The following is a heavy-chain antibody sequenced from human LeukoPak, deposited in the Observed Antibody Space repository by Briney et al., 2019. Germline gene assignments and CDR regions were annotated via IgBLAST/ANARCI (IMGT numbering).Heavy chain of an antibody. Sequence: SETLSLTCTVPGGSISSSSYYWGWIRQPPGKGLEWIGSIYYSGSTYYNPSLKSRVTISVDTSKNQFSLKLSSVTAADTAVYYCARVKWGMAVYYYYYYYMDVWGKGTTVTVSS. J-gene: IGHJ6*03. CDR1: GGSISSSSYY. CDR3: ARVKWGMAVYYYYYYYMDV. D-gene: IGHD2-8*02. V-gene: IGHV4-39*07. CDR2: IYYSGST.